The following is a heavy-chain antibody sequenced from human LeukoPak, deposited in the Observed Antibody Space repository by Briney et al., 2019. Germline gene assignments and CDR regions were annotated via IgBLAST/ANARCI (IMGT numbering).Heavy chain of an antibody. CDR3: ARRQSRKNYGSGSYLCWFDP. J-gene: IGHJ5*02. CDR2: INHSGST. CDR1: GGSFSGYY. D-gene: IGHD3-10*01. V-gene: IGHV4-34*01. Sequence: PSETLSLTCAVYGGSFSGYYWSWIRQPPGKGLEWIGEINHSGSTNYNPSLKSRVTISVDTSKNQFSLKLSSVTAADTAVYYCARRQSRKNYGSGSYLCWFDPWGQGTLVTVSS.